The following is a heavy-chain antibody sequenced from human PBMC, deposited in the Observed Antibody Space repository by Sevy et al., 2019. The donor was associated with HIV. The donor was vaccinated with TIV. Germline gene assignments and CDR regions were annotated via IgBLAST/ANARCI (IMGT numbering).Heavy chain of an antibody. CDR3: SKDRGYSSVGVSRGMDV. D-gene: IGHD6-19*01. Sequence: GGSLRLTCAASEFTFSSYGMHWIRQAPGKGLEWVAVISYDGSNKYYADSVKGRFTISRDDSKYTLFLQMNSLRAEDTAVYYCSKDRGYSSVGVSRGMDVWVQGTTVTVSS. V-gene: IGHV3-30*18. J-gene: IGHJ6*02. CDR1: EFTFSSYG. CDR2: ISYDGSNK.